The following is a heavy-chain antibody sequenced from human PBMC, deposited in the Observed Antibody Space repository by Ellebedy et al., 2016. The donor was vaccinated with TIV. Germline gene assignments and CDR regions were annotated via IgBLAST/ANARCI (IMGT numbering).Heavy chain of an antibody. CDR2: IIPILGIA. J-gene: IGHJ4*02. CDR1: GYTFTSYG. Sequence: AASVKVSCKASGYTFTSYGISWVRQAPGQGLEWMGRIIPILGIANYAQKFQGRVTITADKSTSTAYMELSSLRSEDTAVYYCARGYSSVPDYWGQGTLVTVSS. V-gene: IGHV1-69*04. CDR3: ARGYSSVPDY. D-gene: IGHD6-19*01.